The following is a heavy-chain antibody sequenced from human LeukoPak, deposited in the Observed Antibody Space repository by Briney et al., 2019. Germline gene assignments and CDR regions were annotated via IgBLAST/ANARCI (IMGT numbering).Heavy chain of an antibody. V-gene: IGHV3-66*01. D-gene: IGHD3-22*01. CDR3: ARSTPSEYYYDSSGYFDAFDI. CDR2: IYSGGST. CDR1: GFTVSSNY. J-gene: IGHJ3*02. Sequence: PEGSLRLSCAASGFTVSSNYMSWVRQAPGKGLEWVSVIYSGGSTYYADSVKGRFTISRDNSKNTLYLQMNSLRAEDTAVYYFARSTPSEYYYDSSGYFDAFDIWGQGTMVTVSS.